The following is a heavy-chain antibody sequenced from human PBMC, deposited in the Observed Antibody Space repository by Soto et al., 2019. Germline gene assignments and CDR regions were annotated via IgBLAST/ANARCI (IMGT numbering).Heavy chain of an antibody. CDR1: GGSINNKSYY. V-gene: IGHV4-39*01. CDR3: ARHQDYYDNSGYFDY. Sequence: SETLSLTCTVSGGSINNKSYYWGWIRQPPGKGLEWIGSIYYSGSTYYNPSLKSRVTISVDTSKNQFSLKLSSLTAADTAVYYCARHQDYYDNSGYFDYWGQGTLVTVSS. CDR2: IYYSGST. D-gene: IGHD3-22*01. J-gene: IGHJ4*02.